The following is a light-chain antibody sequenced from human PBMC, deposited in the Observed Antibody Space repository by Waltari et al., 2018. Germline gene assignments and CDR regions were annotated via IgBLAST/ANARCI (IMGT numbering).Light chain of an antibody. CDR3: QQYFSTPRT. Sequence: EIVMTQSPDSLAVSLGERATIHSKSNQSLLHYPNNTHYLVWYQQKLGQPPKVLIYWASTRESGVPDRCTGSGSATDFTLTISSLQAEDVAVYYCQQYFSTPRTFGQGTKVEIK. J-gene: IGKJ1*01. CDR1: QSLLHYPNNTHY. CDR2: WAS. V-gene: IGKV4-1*01.